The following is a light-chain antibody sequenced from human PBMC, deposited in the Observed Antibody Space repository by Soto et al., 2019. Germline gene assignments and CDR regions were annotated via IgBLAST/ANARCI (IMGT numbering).Light chain of an antibody. CDR3: QQHNSYSGT. J-gene: IGKJ1*01. CDR1: QSISSW. Sequence: IQMTQSQSTMTASVGNRVNLTCRASQSISSWLAWYQQKPGKAPKLLIYKASSLESGVPSRFSGSGSGTEFTLTISSLQPDDFATYYCQQHNSYSGTFGQGTKVDTK. V-gene: IGKV1-5*03. CDR2: KAS.